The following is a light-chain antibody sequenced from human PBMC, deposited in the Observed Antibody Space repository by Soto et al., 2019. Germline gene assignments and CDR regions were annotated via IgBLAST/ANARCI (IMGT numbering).Light chain of an antibody. V-gene: IGKV3-20*01. J-gene: IGKJ3*01. CDR2: GAS. Sequence: ENVLPHSRVTLSLSAGETATLSCRASQSVSSNYVAWFHQKPGQAPRLLIYGASSRATGVPDRFSASGSGTDFTLTISRLEPEDFAVYYCQQYGRSPFTFGPGTKVDI. CDR1: QSVSSNY. CDR3: QQYGRSPFT.